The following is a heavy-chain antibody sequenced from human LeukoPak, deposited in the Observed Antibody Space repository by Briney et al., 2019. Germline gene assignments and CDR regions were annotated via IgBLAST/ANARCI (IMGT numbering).Heavy chain of an antibody. V-gene: IGHV4-4*07. J-gene: IGHJ4*02. CDR1: GGSISTYY. D-gene: IGHD6-6*01. CDR2: IHTSGST. CDR3: AREGSMTARPFVSIDY. Sequence: SETLSFTCTVSGGSISTYYWSWIRQPAGKGLEWIGRIHTSGSTDYNPSLESRVTMSVDTSRNQFSLKLSSVTAADTAVYYCAREGSMTARPFVSIDYWGQGTLVTVSS.